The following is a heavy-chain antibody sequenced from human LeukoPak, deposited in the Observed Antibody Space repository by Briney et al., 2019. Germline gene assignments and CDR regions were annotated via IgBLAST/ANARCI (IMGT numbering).Heavy chain of an antibody. V-gene: IGHV3-33*01. CDR2: IWYDGSNK. J-gene: IGHJ4*02. CDR3: ASGSAAGPFDY. D-gene: IGHD6-13*01. Sequence: PGGSLRLSCAASGFTFSSYGMHWVRQAPGKGLEWVAVIWYDGSNKYYVDSVKGRFTISRDNSKSTLYLQMNSLRVEDTAVYYCASGSAAGPFDYWGQGTLVTVSS. CDR1: GFTFSSYG.